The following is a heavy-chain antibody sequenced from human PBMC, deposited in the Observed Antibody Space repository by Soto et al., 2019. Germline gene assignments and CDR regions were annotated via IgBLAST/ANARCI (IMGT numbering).Heavy chain of an antibody. Sequence: GGSLRLSCAASGFTFSSYAMSWVRQAPGKGLEWVSDISGSGGSTYYADSVKGRFTISRDNSKNTLYLQMNSLRAEDTAVYYCAKFQDSSGHPLDVWGQGTTVTVSS. J-gene: IGHJ6*02. CDR3: AKFQDSSGHPLDV. CDR1: GFTFSSYA. V-gene: IGHV3-23*01. CDR2: ISGSGGST. D-gene: IGHD6-19*01.